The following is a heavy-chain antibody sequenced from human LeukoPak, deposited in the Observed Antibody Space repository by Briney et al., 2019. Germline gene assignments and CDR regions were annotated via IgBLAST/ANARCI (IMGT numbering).Heavy chain of an antibody. D-gene: IGHD4-17*01. V-gene: IGHV4-39*07. CDR3: ARGYGDYGLFDY. CDR1: GGSISSSSYY. J-gene: IGHJ4*02. CDR2: IYYSGST. Sequence: SETLSLTCTVSGGSISSSSYYWGWIRQPPGKGLEWIGSIYYSGSTYYNPSLKSRVTISVDTSKNQFSLKLSSVTAADTAVYYCARGYGDYGLFDYWGQGTLVTVSS.